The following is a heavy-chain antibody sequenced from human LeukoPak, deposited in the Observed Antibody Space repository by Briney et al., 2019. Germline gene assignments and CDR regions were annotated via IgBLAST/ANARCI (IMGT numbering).Heavy chain of an antibody. Sequence: GGSLRLSCAASGFTLSSYAMHWVRQAPGKGLEWVAVTWSDGSNKNYADSAKGRFTISRDNFKNTVYLQMNSLRAEDTALYYCARGMGGWPINIFDYWGQGTLVTVSS. CDR3: ARGMGGWPINIFDY. V-gene: IGHV3-33*01. D-gene: IGHD6-19*01. CDR2: TWSDGSNK. J-gene: IGHJ4*02. CDR1: GFTLSSYA.